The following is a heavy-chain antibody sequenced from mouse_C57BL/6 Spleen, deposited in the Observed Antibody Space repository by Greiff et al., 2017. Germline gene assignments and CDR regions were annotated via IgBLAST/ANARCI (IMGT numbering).Heavy chain of an antibody. Sequence: DVKLQESGGGLVKPGGSLKLSCAASGFTFSSYAMSWVRQTPEKRLEWVATISDGGSYTYYPDNVQGRFTISRDNAKNNLYLQMRHLKSEDTAMYYCARDVGYYFDYWGQGTSLTVSS. J-gene: IGHJ2*02. CDR3: ARDVGYYFDY. CDR1: GFTFSSYA. CDR2: ISDGGSYT. V-gene: IGHV5-4*01.